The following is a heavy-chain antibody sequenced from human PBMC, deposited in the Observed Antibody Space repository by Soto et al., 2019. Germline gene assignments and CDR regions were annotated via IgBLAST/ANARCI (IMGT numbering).Heavy chain of an antibody. CDR1: GFTFSSYA. Sequence: EVQLLESGGGLVQPGGSLRLSCAASGFTFSSYAMSWVRQAPGKGLEWVSAISGSGGSTYYADSVKGRFTISRDNSKNTLYLQMNRLRAEDTAVYYCASHGYGSGWWKFDPWGQGTLVTVSS. J-gene: IGHJ5*02. D-gene: IGHD6-19*01. V-gene: IGHV3-23*01. CDR3: ASHGYGSGWWKFDP. CDR2: ISGSGGST.